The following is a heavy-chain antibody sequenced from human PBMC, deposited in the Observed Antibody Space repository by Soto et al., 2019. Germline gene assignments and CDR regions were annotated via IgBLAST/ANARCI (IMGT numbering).Heavy chain of an antibody. CDR2: IHQRGTT. D-gene: IGHD6-19*01. CDR1: ADSISRTTW. CDR3: ARQGGWYMDY. V-gene: IGHV4-4*02. Sequence: QVQLQESGPGLVKPAGTLSLTCDVSADSISRTTWWSWVRQPPGGVLEWIGEIHQRGTTNYNPSRKSLVPSSIDKSKNQFSLKVTSVPAADTGVYYGARQGGWYMDYWGQGTLVTVSS. J-gene: IGHJ4*02.